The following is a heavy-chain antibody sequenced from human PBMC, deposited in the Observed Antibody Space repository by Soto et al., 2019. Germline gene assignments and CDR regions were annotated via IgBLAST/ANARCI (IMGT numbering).Heavy chain of an antibody. D-gene: IGHD3-22*01. CDR2: IYYSGST. CDR1: GGSISSGGYY. CDR3: AIYYDSSGYPRAFDI. Sequence: QVQLQESGPGLVKPSQTLSLTCTVSGGSISSGGYYWSWIRQHPGKGLEWIGYIYYSGSTYYNPSLKSRVTISVDTSKNQFSLKLRSVTAADTAVYYCAIYYDSSGYPRAFDIWGQGTMVTVSS. J-gene: IGHJ3*02. V-gene: IGHV4-31*03.